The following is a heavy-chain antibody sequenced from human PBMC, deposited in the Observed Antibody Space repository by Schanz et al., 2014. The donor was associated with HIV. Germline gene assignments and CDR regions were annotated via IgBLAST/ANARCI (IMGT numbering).Heavy chain of an antibody. CDR2: INHSGNT. J-gene: IGHJ2*01. Sequence: QVQLQQWGAGLLKPSETLSLTCVVYGGSFSAYYWSWIRQPPGKGLEWIGKINHSGNTNYNPSLKSRVTISVDTFKNQFSLKMSAVTAADTAVYYCARVGGRSPTPKYFDLWGRGTLVTVSS. V-gene: IGHV4-34*01. D-gene: IGHD3-16*01. CDR1: GGSFSAYY. CDR3: ARVGGRSPTPKYFDL.